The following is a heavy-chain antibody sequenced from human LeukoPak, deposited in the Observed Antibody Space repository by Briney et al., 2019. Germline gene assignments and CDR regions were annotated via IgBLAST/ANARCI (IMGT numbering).Heavy chain of an antibody. Sequence: KSGGSLRLSCTASGFTFSGYSMNWIRQAPGKGLEWVSSFGTRSTSIYHAGSVKGRFAISRDNAKNSLYLQMNSLRAEDTAVYYCASLEAYYYGMDVWGQGTTVTVSS. CDR3: ASLEAYYYGMDV. J-gene: IGHJ6*02. CDR1: GFTFSGYS. CDR2: FGTRSTSI. V-gene: IGHV3-21*01.